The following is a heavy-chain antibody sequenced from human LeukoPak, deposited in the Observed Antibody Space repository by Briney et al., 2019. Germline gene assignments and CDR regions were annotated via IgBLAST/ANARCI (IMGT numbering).Heavy chain of an antibody. CDR1: GFTFSSYA. Sequence: GGSLRLSCAASGFTFSSYAMHWVRQAPGKGLEWVAVMSYDGSNKYYADSVKGRFTISRDNSKNTLYLQMNSLRAEDTAVYYCASSGEQWLGFDYWGQGTLVTVSS. CDR2: MSYDGSNK. D-gene: IGHD6-19*01. J-gene: IGHJ4*02. V-gene: IGHV3-30-3*01. CDR3: ASSGEQWLGFDY.